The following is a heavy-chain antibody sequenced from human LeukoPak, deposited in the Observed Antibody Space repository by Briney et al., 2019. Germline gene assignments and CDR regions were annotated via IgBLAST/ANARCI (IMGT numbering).Heavy chain of an antibody. CDR2: INPNSGGT. CDR1: GYTFSGYD. J-gene: IGHJ4*02. Sequence: ASVKISCKASGYTFSGYDMHWVRQAPGQRREWMGWINPNSGGTDSAQKFQDRVTMARDTSIPTAYMELSRLISDDTAVYYCAREELTSGSYSEALDYWGQGTLVTVSS. CDR3: AREELTSGSYSEALDY. D-gene: IGHD1-26*01. V-gene: IGHV1-2*02.